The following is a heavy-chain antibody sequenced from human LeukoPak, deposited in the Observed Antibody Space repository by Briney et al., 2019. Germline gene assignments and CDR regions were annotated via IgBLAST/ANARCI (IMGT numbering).Heavy chain of an antibody. J-gene: IGHJ5*02. CDR3: ARVLASTSWTWFDP. V-gene: IGHV4-39*07. CDR2: IYHSGST. Sequence: SETLSLTCTVSGGSISSSSYYWGWIRQPPGKGLEWIGSIYHSGSTNYNPSLKSRVTISVDKSKNQFSLKLSSVTAADTAVYYCARVLASTSWTWFDPWGQGTLVTVSS. D-gene: IGHD2-2*01. CDR1: GGSISSSSYY.